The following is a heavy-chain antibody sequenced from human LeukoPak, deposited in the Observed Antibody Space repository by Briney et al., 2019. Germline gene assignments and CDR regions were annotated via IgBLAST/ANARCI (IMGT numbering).Heavy chain of an antibody. CDR1: GITFSVSD. Sequence: GRTLRLSRAASGITFSVSDMHWVRQASGKGLEWVDRIRSNANSYATAFAASVKGRFTISRDDSRNTAYLQMNSLKTEDTAVYYCTRTIMRSLNWFDPWGQGTLVTVSS. CDR3: TRTIMRSLNWFDP. D-gene: IGHD1-26*01. J-gene: IGHJ5*02. CDR2: IRSNANSYAT. V-gene: IGHV3-73*01.